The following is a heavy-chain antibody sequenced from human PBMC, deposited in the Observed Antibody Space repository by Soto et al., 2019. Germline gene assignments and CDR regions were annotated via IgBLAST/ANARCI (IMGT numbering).Heavy chain of an antibody. V-gene: IGHV3-23*01. CDR1: GFSFSTAA. CDR2: IGDSGDTT. J-gene: IGHJ1*01. CDR3: ARLVTQ. D-gene: IGHD3-9*01. Sequence: EVQLLESGGGLAQPGGSLRLSCAASGFSFSTAAMSWVRQAPGRGLEWVSSIGDSGDTTHYADSAKGRFTITRDNSRDTLYLQMNSLRADDTAIYYCARLVTQWGQGILVTVSS.